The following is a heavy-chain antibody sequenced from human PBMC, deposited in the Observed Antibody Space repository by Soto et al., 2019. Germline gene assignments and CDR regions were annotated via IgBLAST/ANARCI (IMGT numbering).Heavy chain of an antibody. Sequence: QVQLVQSGAEVKKPGSSVKVSCKASGGTFSSYAISWVRQAPGQGLEWMGGIIPIFGTANYAQKFQGRVTSTADESTSTAYMGLSSLRAEDMAVYYCARTYSSSWYPHGGLLFDYWGQGTLVTVSS. CDR1: GGTFSSYA. CDR3: ARTYSSSWYPHGGLLFDY. CDR2: IIPIFGTA. D-gene: IGHD6-13*01. J-gene: IGHJ4*02. V-gene: IGHV1-69*01.